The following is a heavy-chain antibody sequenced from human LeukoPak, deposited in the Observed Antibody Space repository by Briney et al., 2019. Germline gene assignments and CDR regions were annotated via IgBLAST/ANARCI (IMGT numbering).Heavy chain of an antibody. D-gene: IGHD1-1*01. CDR1: GGSISSGGYY. J-gene: IGHJ5*02. CDR3: ARDWNNWFDP. V-gene: IGHV4-30-2*01. Sequence: SQTLSLTCTVSGGSISSGGYYWSWIRQPPGKGLEWIGYIYHSGSTYYNPSLKSRVTISVDRSKNQFSLKLSSVTAADTAVYYCARDWNNWFDPWGQGTLVTVSS. CDR2: IYHSGST.